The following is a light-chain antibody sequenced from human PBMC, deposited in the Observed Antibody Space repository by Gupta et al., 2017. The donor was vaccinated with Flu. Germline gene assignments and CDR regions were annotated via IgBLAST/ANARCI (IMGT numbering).Light chain of an antibody. Sequence: VSWYQQHPGKAHNLMIYEVTKRPAGVPARFSGSKSANTASLTVSGRKGEEEADYYCHADAGSNNWVFGGGTKLTVL. J-gene: IGLJ3*02. V-gene: IGLV2-8*01. CDR2: EVT. CDR3: HADAGSNNWV.